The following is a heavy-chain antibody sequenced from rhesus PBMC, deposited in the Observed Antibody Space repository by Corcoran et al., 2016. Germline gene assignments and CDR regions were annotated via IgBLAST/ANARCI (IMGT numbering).Heavy chain of an antibody. CDR1: GGSISSNY. D-gene: IGHD3-16*01. CDR3: ARYQGGYSGSLTLDV. Sequence: QVQLQESGPGLVKPSETLSLTCAVSGGSISSNYWNWIRQSPGKGLEWIGYIYGGGGSTSYNPSHRSRVTISADTSKNQFSLRLSSVTAANTAVYYCARYQGGYSGSLTLDVWGRGVLVTVSS. CDR2: IYGGGGST. V-gene: IGHV4-147*01. J-gene: IGHJ5-2*02.